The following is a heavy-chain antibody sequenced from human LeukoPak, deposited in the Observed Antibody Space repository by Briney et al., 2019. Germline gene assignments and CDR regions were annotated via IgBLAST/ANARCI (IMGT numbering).Heavy chain of an antibody. CDR3: TTKVTTTGEGIY. D-gene: IGHD5-12*01. CDR2: IRSKANSYAT. V-gene: IGHV3-73*01. CDR1: GFTFSGSA. J-gene: IGHJ4*02. Sequence: GGSLRLSCAASGFTFSGSAMHWVRQASGKGLEWVGRIRSKANSYATVYGASVQGRFTISRDDSKNTAYQQMNSLKTDDTAVYYCTTKVTTTGEGIYWGQGTLVTVSS.